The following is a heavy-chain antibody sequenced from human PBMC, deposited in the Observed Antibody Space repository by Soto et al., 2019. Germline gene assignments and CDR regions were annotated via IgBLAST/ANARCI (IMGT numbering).Heavy chain of an antibody. V-gene: IGHV4-4*02. CDR2: VYHSGST. J-gene: IGHJ4*02. CDR3: ARGMAYYDGSGPCFDC. CDR1: GGSISSTNW. Sequence: QVQLQESGPGLVKPSGTLSLTCAVSGGSISSTNWWSWVRQPPGKGLEWIGEVYHSGSTNYNPSLRSRVTMSVDKSKNQFSLKLTSVTAADTAVYYCARGMAYYDGSGPCFDCWGQGTLVTVSS. D-gene: IGHD3-22*01.